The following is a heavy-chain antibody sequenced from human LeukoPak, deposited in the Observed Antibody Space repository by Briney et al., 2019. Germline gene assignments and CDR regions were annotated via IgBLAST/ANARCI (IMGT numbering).Heavy chain of an antibody. J-gene: IGHJ4*02. CDR1: GFTFSTYA. V-gene: IGHV3-23*01. Sequence: GGSLRLSCAASGFTFSTYAMTWVRQAPGKGLEWVSRISGSGGSTYYADSVKGRFTISRDNPKNTLYLQMNSLRAEDTAVYYCAKGASGSFISGGYYFDYWGQGTLVTVSS. D-gene: IGHD1-26*01. CDR3: AKGASGSFISGGYYFDY. CDR2: ISGSGGST.